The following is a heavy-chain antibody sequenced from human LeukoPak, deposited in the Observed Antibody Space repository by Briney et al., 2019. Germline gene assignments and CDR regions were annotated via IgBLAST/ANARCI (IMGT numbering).Heavy chain of an antibody. J-gene: IGHJ3*02. Sequence: GGSLRLSCAASGFTFSSYGMHWVRQAPGKGLEWVAVISYDGSNKYYADSVKGRFTISRDNSKNTLYLQMNSLRAEDTAVYYCARGSREEQLAPEDFALYAFDIWAKGQWSPSLQ. CDR1: GFTFSSYG. CDR2: ISYDGSNK. D-gene: IGHD6-6*01. CDR3: ARGSREEQLAPEDFALYAFDI. V-gene: IGHV3-30*03.